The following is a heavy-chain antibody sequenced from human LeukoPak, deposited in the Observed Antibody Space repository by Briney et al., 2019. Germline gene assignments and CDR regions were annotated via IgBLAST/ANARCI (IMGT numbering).Heavy chain of an antibody. Sequence: ASVKVSCKASGGTFSSYAISWVRQAPGQGLEWMGWISAYNGNTNYAQKLQGRVTMTTDTSTSTAYMELRSLRSDDTAVYYCAGKAYSSSSPLDYWGQGTLVTVSS. J-gene: IGHJ4*02. CDR3: AGKAYSSSSPLDY. CDR2: ISAYNGNT. D-gene: IGHD6-6*01. V-gene: IGHV1-18*01. CDR1: GGTFSSYA.